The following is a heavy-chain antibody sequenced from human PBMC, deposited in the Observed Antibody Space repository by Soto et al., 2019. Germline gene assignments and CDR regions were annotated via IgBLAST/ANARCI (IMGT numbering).Heavy chain of an antibody. CDR2: IYYSGST. D-gene: IGHD3-22*01. CDR1: GGSIRSSF. CDR3: AREGYYYDSSGPSRDAFDI. Sequence: HSGSLSLACTLCGGSIRSSFGGWIRKHPGKGLEWIGYIYYSGSTNYNPSLKSRVTISVDTSKNQFSLKLSSVTAADTAVYYCAREGYYYDSSGPSRDAFDIWGQGTMVTVSS. J-gene: IGHJ3*02. V-gene: IGHV4-59*01.